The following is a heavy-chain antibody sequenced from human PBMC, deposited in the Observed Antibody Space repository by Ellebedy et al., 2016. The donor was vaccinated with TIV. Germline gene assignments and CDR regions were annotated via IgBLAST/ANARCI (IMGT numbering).Heavy chain of an antibody. J-gene: IGHJ4*02. CDR2: IKSDGSST. CDR1: GFTFSAYW. D-gene: IGHD3-10*01. CDR3: AREGPMLRGVIDEDF. Sequence: GGSLRLSCAASGFTFSAYWMHWVRQAPGKGLVWVSRIKSDGSSTSYADSVKGRFTISRDNAKNTLYLQMNSLRAEDTAVYYCAREGPMLRGVIDEDFWGQGTLVTISS. V-gene: IGHV3-74*01.